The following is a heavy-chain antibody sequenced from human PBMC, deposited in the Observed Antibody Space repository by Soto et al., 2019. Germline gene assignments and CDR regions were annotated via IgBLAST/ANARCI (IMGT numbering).Heavy chain of an antibody. D-gene: IGHD4-17*01. V-gene: IGHV5-51*01. CDR1: GYSFTSYW. Sequence: EVQLVQSGAEVKKPGESLKISCKGSGYSFTSYWIGWVRQMPGKGLEWMGIIYPGDSDTRYSPSFQGQVTISADKSISTAYLQWSSLKASDTAMYYCARHHVGGIHDYGDYGVDYWGQGTLVTVSS. CDR3: ARHHVGGIHDYGDYGVDY. CDR2: IYPGDSDT. J-gene: IGHJ4*02.